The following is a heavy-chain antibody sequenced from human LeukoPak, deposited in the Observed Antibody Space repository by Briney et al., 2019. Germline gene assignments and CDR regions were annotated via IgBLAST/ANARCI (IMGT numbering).Heavy chain of an antibody. V-gene: IGHV4-38-2*01. CDR1: GYSISSGYY. J-gene: IGHJ4*02. CDR3: AVTYYYDSSGARIDY. D-gene: IGHD3-22*01. CDR2: IYHSGST. Sequence: SETLSLTCAVSGYSISSGYYWGWIRQPPGKGLEWIGSIYHSGSTYYNPSLKSRVTISVDTSKNQFSLKLSSVTAADTAVYYCAVTYYYDSSGARIDYWGQGTLVTVSS.